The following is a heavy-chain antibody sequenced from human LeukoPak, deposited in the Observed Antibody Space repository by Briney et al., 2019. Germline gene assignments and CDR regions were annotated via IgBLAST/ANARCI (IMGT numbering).Heavy chain of an antibody. CDR3: ATPLIAAAGTDY. CDR2: ISYDGSNE. J-gene: IGHJ4*02. D-gene: IGHD6-13*01. V-gene: IGHV3-30-3*01. CDR1: GFTFSSYA. Sequence: GGSLRLSCAASGFTFSSYAMHWVRQAPGKGLEWVAVISYDGSNEYYADSVKGRFTISRDNSKNTLYLQMNSLRAEDTAVYYCATPLIAAAGTDYWGQGTLVTVSS.